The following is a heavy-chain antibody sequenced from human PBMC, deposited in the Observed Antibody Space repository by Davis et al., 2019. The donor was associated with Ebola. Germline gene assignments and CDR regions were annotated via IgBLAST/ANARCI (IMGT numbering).Heavy chain of an antibody. V-gene: IGHV3-23*01. J-gene: IGHJ4*02. CDR3: AANFVIAAVPASIAH. D-gene: IGHD2-2*01. CDR1: GFTFSSYW. Sequence: GESLKISCAASGFTFSSYWMSWVRQAPGKGLEWVSAISGSGGTTYYADSVKGRFTISRDNSKNTLFLQINSLRAEDTALYYCAANFVIAAVPASIAHWGQGTLVTVSS. CDR2: ISGSGGTT.